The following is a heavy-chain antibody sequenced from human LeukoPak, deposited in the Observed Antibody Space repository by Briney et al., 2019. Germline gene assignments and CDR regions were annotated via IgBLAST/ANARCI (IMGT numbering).Heavy chain of an antibody. D-gene: IGHD3-22*01. CDR1: GYTCTSYG. CDR2: ISAYNGNT. Sequence: ASVKVSCKASGYTCTSYGISWVRQAPGQGLEWMGWISAYNGNTNYAQKLQGRVTMTTDTSTSTAYMELRSLRSDDTAVYYCAREGYYDSSGYSTAEYFQHWGQGTLVTVSS. CDR3: AREGYYDSSGYSTAEYFQH. V-gene: IGHV1-18*01. J-gene: IGHJ1*01.